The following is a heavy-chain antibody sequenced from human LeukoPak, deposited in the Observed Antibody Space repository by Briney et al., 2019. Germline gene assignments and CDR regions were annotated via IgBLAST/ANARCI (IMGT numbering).Heavy chain of an antibody. D-gene: IGHD5-24*01. V-gene: IGHV4-59*01. CDR3: ARGGGYNSYLDY. J-gene: IGHJ4*02. Sequence: PSETLSLTCTVSGGSISSYYWSWIRQPPGKGLEWIGYIYYSGGTNYNPSLRSRVTISVDTSKNQFSLKLSSVTAADTAVYYCARGGGYNSYLDYWGQGTLVTVPS. CDR1: GGSISSYY. CDR2: IYYSGGT.